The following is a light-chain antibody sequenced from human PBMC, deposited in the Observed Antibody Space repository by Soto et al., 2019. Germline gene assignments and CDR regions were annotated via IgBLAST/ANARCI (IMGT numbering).Light chain of an antibody. CDR2: KAS. CDR1: QSISSW. V-gene: IGKV1-5*03. Sequence: DIQMTQSPSTLSASLGDRVTITCRASQSISSWVAWYQQKPGKAPKLLIYKASTLESGVSSRFTGSGSGTEFPLTINSLQPDDFATYYCQHYDSYSATFGQGTKV. CDR3: QHYDSYSAT. J-gene: IGKJ1*01.